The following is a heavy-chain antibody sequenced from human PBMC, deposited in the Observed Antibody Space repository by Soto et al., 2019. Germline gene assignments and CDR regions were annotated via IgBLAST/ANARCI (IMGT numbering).Heavy chain of an antibody. CDR2: MNPNSGNT. D-gene: IGHD5-12*01. V-gene: IGHV1-8*01. CDR3: ARGRGSGYEWENWFDP. Sequence: QVQLVQSGAEVKKPGASVKVSCKASGYTFTSYDIIWVRQASGQGLEWMGWMNPNSGNTGYAQKFQGRVTMTRTTXIXXAYMELNSLRSEDTAVYYCARGRGSGYEWENWFDPWGQGTQVTVSS. CDR1: GYTFTSYD. J-gene: IGHJ5*02.